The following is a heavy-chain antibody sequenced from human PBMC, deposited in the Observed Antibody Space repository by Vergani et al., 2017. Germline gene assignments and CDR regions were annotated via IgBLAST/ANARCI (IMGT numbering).Heavy chain of an antibody. CDR1: FDSIRNLY. CDR3: TSDTHSGQRSDR. V-gene: IGHV4-59*11. J-gene: IGHJ5*02. CDR2: LHYRENT. Sequence: QVQLQESGPGLGKSPETLSLTCSVSFDSIRNLYCNWIRQPPGKGLEWIGSLHYRENTSYNPSLKTRVTISVDKSKNQFSQPLTSGTAADTAVYYCTSDTHSGQRSDRWGQGILVTVTS. D-gene: IGHD6-19*01.